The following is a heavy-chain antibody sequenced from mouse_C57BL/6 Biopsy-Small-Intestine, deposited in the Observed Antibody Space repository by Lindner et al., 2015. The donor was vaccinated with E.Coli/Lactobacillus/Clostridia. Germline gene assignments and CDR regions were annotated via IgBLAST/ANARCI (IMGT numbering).Heavy chain of an antibody. D-gene: IGHD3-1*01. CDR2: IYPRRGNT. V-gene: IGHV1-84*01. Sequence: QLQESGPELVKPGASVKMSCKASGYTFTDYYINWVKQRPGQGLEWIGWIYPRRGNTKYNEKFKGKATLTVDTSSSTAYMQLGSLTSEDSAVYFCARQLGLDAMDYWGQGTSVTVSS. CDR1: GYTFTDYY. J-gene: IGHJ4*01. CDR3: ARQLGLDAMDY.